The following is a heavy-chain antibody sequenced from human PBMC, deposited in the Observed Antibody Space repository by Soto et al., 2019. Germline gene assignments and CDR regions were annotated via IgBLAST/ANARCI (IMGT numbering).Heavy chain of an antibody. D-gene: IGHD6-19*01. J-gene: IGHJ4*02. CDR3: MNYKSGWEY. CDR2: ISYSGST. CDR1: GVSISSRDYY. Sequence: QLQLQESGPGLVQPSETLSLTCTVSGVSISSRDYYWGWIRQPPGKGLEWIGMISYSGSTYYSPSLKSRVTISADTSNNQFSLRLSSVTAADTAVFHCMNYKSGWEYWGQGTVVTVSS. V-gene: IGHV4-39*01.